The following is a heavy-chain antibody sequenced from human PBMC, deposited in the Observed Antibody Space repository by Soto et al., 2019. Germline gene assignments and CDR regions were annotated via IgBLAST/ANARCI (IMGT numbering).Heavy chain of an antibody. CDR2: ISAYNGNT. V-gene: IGHV1-18*01. D-gene: IGHD3-3*01. CDR3: ARSYYDFWSGYYTTPFDY. J-gene: IGHJ4*02. CDR1: GYTFTSYG. Sequence: QVQLVQSGAEVKKPGASVKVSCKASGYTFTSYGISWVRQAPGQGLEWMGWISAYNGNTNYAQKLQGRVTMTTDTSTSTAYMELRSLRSDDTAMYYCARSYYDFWSGYYTTPFDYWGQGTLVTVSS.